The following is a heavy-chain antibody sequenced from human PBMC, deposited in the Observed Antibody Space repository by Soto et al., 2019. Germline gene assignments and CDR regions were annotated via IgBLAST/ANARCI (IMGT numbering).Heavy chain of an antibody. J-gene: IGHJ3*02. CDR1: GGTFSSYT. D-gene: IGHD3-22*01. CDR2: IIPILGIA. Sequence: QVQLVQSGAEVKKPGSSVKVSCKASGGTFSSYTISWVRQAPGQGLEWMGRIIPILGIANYAQKFQGRVTITADKSKSTAYMELSSLRSEDTAVYYCAREENYLTYYYDSSGYYDDAFDIWGQGTMVTVSS. CDR3: AREENYLTYYYDSSGYYDDAFDI. V-gene: IGHV1-69*08.